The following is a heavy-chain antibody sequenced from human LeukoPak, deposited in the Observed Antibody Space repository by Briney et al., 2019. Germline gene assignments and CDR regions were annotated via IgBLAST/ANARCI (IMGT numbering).Heavy chain of an antibody. CDR2: ISSSSSYI. J-gene: IGHJ6*02. CDR3: ARDLLWFGDYYGMDV. CDR1: GFTFSSYS. Sequence: PGGSLGLSCAASGFTFSSYSMNWVRQAPGKGLEWVSSISSSSSYIYYADSVKGRFTISRDNSKNTLYLQMNSLRAEDTAVYYCARDLLWFGDYYGMDVWGQGTTVTVSS. D-gene: IGHD3-10*01. V-gene: IGHV3-21*01.